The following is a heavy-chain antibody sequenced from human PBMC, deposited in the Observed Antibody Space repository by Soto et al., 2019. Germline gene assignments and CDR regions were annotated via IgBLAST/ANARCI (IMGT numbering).Heavy chain of an antibody. D-gene: IGHD2-2*01. J-gene: IGHJ5*02. Sequence: QVQLVQSGAEVKKPGSSVKVSCKASGGTFNNHAINWVRQAPGQPLEWLGWISLYSDGTNYAQKFQGRVSMTTDTSTTTAYMELRSLRSDDTAVYYCARVVPGAEAWFGPWGQGTLVTVSS. CDR3: ARVVPGAEAWFGP. V-gene: IGHV1-18*01. CDR2: ISLYSDGT. CDR1: GGTFNNHA.